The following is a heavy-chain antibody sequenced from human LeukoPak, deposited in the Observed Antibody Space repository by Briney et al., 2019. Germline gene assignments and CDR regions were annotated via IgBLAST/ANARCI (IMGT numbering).Heavy chain of an antibody. CDR1: GYTLTELS. Sequence: GASVKVSCKVSGYTLTELSMHWVRQAPGKGLEWMGGFDPEDGETIYAQKFQGRVTMTEDTSTDTAYMELSSLRSEDTAVYYCATAPLGYDFWSGYIDYWGQGTLVTVSS. CDR2: FDPEDGET. CDR3: ATAPLGYDFWSGYIDY. V-gene: IGHV1-24*01. J-gene: IGHJ4*02. D-gene: IGHD3-3*01.